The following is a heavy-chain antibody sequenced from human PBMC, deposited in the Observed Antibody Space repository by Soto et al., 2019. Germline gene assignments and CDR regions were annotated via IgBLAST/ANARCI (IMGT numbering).Heavy chain of an antibody. Sequence: ASVKVSCKASGYTFTSYGISWVRQAPGQGLEWMGWISAYNGNTNYAQKLQGRVTMTTDTSTSTAYMELRSLRSDDTAVYYCARDHAKGVVSMNHSDYSGMDAWCQRAAVPISS. J-gene: IGHJ6*02. CDR2: ISAYNGNT. CDR3: ARDHAKGVVSMNHSDYSGMDA. V-gene: IGHV1-18*01. CDR1: GYTFTSYG. D-gene: IGHD3-3*01.